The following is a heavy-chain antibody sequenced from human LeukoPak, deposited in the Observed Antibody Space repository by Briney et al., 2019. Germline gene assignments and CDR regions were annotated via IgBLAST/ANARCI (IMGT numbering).Heavy chain of an antibody. J-gene: IGHJ4*02. V-gene: IGHV3-21*01. CDR1: GFTFSSYI. D-gene: IGHD3-10*01. CDR3: ARGGAMVRGVSPLDY. CDR2: ISSSGNYI. Sequence: GGSLRLSCAASGFTFSSYIMNWVRQAPGKGLEWGSSISSSGNYIYYADSVKGRFTISRDNAKNSLYLQMNSLRAEDTAVYYCARGGAMVRGVSPLDYWGQGTLVTVSS.